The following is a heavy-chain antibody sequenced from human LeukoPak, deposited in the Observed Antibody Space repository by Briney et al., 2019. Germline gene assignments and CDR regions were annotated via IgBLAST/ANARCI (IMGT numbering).Heavy chain of an antibody. CDR2: IYTSGST. D-gene: IGHD1-26*01. CDR3: ARETWELLLDY. V-gene: IGHV4-4*07. J-gene: IGHJ4*02. Sequence: SETLSLTRTVSGGSISSYYWSWIRQPAGKGLEWIGRIYTSGSTNYIPSLKSRVTMSVDTSKNQFSLKLSSVTAADTAVYYCARETWELLLDYWGQGTLVTVSS. CDR1: GGSISSYY.